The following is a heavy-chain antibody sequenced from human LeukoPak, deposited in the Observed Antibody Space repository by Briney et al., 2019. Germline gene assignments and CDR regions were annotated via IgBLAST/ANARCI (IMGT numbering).Heavy chain of an antibody. J-gene: IGHJ4*02. D-gene: IGHD2-2*01. Sequence: PGGSLRLSCAASGFTFSTSGMHWVRQAPGKGLEWVAGIQSNGRNKYYVDSVKGRFAISRDNSKSTLYLQVNSLRVEDTALYYCARESEGGTGTSCPDYWGQGTLVTVSS. V-gene: IGHV3-33*05. CDR3: ARESEGGTGTSCPDY. CDR2: IQSNGRNK. CDR1: GFTFSTSG.